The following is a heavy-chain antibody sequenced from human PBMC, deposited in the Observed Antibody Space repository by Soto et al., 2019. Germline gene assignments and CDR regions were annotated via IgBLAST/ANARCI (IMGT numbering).Heavy chain of an antibody. CDR3: ASGLATINL. CDR1: GGSISSSSYY. V-gene: IGHV4-39*01. Sequence: PSETLSLTCTVSGGSISSSSYYWGWIRQPPGKGLEWIGSIYYNGSTYYNPSLKSRVTISVDTSKNQFSLKLSSVTAADTAVYYCASGLATINLWGQGTLVTVSS. CDR2: IYYNGST. D-gene: IGHD5-12*01. J-gene: IGHJ4*02.